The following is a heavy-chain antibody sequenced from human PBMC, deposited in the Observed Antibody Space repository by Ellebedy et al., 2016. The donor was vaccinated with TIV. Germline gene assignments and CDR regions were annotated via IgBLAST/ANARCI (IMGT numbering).Heavy chain of an antibody. CDR2: ISYDGSNK. Sequence: GESLKISXAASGFTFSSYAMHWVRQAPGKGLEWVAVISYDGSNKYYADSVKGRFTISRDNSKNTLYLQMNSLRAEDTAVYYCARDFTANWGQGTLVTVSS. CDR3: ARDFTAN. V-gene: IGHV3-30-3*01. J-gene: IGHJ4*02. D-gene: IGHD5-18*01. CDR1: GFTFSSYA.